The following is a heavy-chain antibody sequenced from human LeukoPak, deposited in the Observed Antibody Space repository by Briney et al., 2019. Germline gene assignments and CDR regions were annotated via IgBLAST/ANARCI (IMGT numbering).Heavy chain of an antibody. V-gene: IGHV3-74*01. D-gene: IGHD3/OR15-3a*01. J-gene: IGHJ4*02. Sequence: GGSLRLSCAASRFMFSIFWMRWFRPPPGKGLESVSHIINDGSYIVYTDSVRGRFTIYRDNAKNTLYLQMNSLRHEDTGVYYCATFGHHWSSSYWGQGALVTVSS. CDR1: RFMFSIFW. CDR2: IINDGSYI. CDR3: ATFGHHWSSSY.